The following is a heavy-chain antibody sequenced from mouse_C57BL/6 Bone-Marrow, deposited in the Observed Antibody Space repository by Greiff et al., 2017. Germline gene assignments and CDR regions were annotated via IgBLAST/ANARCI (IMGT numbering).Heavy chain of an antibody. V-gene: IGHV5-6*01. CDR3: ARLGRSLFAY. J-gene: IGHJ3*01. CDR1: GFTFSSYG. CDR2: ISSGGSYT. Sequence: EVKLMESGGDLVKPGGSLKLSCAASGFTFSSYGVSWVRQTPDKRLEWVATISSGGSYTYYPDSVKGRFTISRDNAKNTLYLQMSSLKSEDTAMYYCARLGRSLFAYWGQGTLVTVSA.